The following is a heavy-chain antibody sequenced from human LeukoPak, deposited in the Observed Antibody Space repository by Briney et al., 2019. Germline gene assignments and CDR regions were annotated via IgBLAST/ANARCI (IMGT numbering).Heavy chain of an antibody. CDR3: ARAGYSSSWDGFDY. CDR1: GYSFTSHW. D-gene: IGHD6-13*01. CDR2: IYPGDSDT. J-gene: IGHJ4*02. V-gene: IGHV5-51*01. Sequence: GESLKISCKGSGYSFTSHWIGWGRQMPGKGVEWMGIIYPGDSDTRYSASFQGQVTISADKSISTAYLQWSSLKASDTAMYYCARAGYSSSWDGFDYWGQGTLVTVSS.